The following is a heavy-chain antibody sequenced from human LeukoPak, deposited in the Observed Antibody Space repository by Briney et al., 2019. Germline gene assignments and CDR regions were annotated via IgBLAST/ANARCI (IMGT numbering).Heavy chain of an antibody. D-gene: IGHD2-2*01. CDR1: GFTFSSYA. V-gene: IGHV3-23*01. CDR2: ISGSGGST. J-gene: IGHJ4*02. Sequence: GGSLRLYCAASGFTFSSYAMRWVRQAPGKGLEWVSAISGSGGSTYYADSVKGRFTISRDNSKNTLYLQMNSLRAEDTAVYYCAKSLSVVPAASDYWGQGTLVTVSS. CDR3: AKSLSVVPAASDY.